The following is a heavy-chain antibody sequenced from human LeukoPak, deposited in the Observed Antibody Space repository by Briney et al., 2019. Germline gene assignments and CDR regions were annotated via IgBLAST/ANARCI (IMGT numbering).Heavy chain of an antibody. J-gene: IGHJ6*03. CDR1: GGSISSSSYY. D-gene: IGHD4-23*01. V-gene: IGHV4-39*07. CDR2: IYYSGST. CDR3: ARQGYGGNSALYYYYYMDV. Sequence: SETLSLTCTVSGGSISSSSYYWGWIRQPPGKGLEWIGNIYYSGSTYYNPSLKSRVTISVDTSKNQFSLKLSSVTAADTAVCYCARQGYGGNSALYYYYYMDVWGKGTTVTVSS.